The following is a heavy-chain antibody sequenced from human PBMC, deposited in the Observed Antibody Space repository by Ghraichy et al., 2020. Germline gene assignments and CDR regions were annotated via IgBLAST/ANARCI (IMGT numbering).Heavy chain of an antibody. V-gene: IGHV1-18*04. Sequence: ASVKVSCKASGYTFTSYGISWVRQAPGQGLEWMGWISAYNGNTNYAQKLQGRVTMTTDTSTSTAYMELRSLRSDDTAVYYCAREARMVRGEWDYYYGMDVWGQGTTVTVSS. J-gene: IGHJ6*02. CDR2: ISAYNGNT. D-gene: IGHD3-10*01. CDR1: GYTFTSYG. CDR3: AREARMVRGEWDYYYGMDV.